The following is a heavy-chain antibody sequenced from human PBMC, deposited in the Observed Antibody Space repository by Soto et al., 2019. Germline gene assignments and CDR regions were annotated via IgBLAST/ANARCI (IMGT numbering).Heavy chain of an antibody. D-gene: IGHD3-10*01. CDR3: ASRGDFDS. CDR1: GLAFSDYG. CDR2: ITSSGSRE. V-gene: IGHV3-30*03. Sequence: QVELVESGGGVVQPGTSLRLSCAASGLAFSDYGFHWVRQTPGKGLEWVALITSSGSREFYAASLKGRFSVSRDDSKSTLYLEIDSLSPAAPAVYYCASRGDFDSWGHGTLVTVSS. J-gene: IGHJ4*01.